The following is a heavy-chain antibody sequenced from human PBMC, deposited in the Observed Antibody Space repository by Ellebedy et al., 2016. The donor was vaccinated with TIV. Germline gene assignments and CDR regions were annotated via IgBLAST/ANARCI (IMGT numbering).Heavy chain of an antibody. D-gene: IGHD5-18*01. Sequence: PGGSLRLSCAASGFTFSSYAMSWFPQAPGKGLEWVSAISGSGGSTYYADSVKGRFTISRDNSKNTLYLQMNSLRAEDTAVYYCATERWSVDTAMVYVFDYWGQGTLVTVSS. CDR1: GFTFSSYA. CDR3: ATERWSVDTAMVYVFDY. J-gene: IGHJ4*02. CDR2: ISGSGGST. V-gene: IGHV3-23*01.